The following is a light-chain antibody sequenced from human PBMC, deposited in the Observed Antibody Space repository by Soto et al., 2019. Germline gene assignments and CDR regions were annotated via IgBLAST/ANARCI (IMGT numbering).Light chain of an antibody. CDR3: QSYDSSLSGYV. V-gene: IGLV1-40*01. CDR2: NNG. CDR1: SSNIGAGFD. J-gene: IGLJ1*01. Sequence: QSVLTQPPSVSGAPGQRVSISCTGSSSNIGAGFDVSWYQQLPGTAPKLLIYNNGNRPSGVPDRFSGSKSGTSASLAITGLQAEDEADYYCQSYDSSLSGYVFGSGTKVTVL.